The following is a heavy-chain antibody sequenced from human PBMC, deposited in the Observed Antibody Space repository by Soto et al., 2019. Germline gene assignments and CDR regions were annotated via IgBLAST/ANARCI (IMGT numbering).Heavy chain of an antibody. Sequence: SETLSLTCTVSGGSISSGDYYWSWIRQPPGKGLEWIGYIYDSGTTYYNPSLKSRVTISVDRSKNQFSLKLSSVTAADTAVYYCARPYRVAAAGTIGMDVWGQGTTVTVSS. J-gene: IGHJ6*02. D-gene: IGHD6-13*01. CDR2: IYDSGTT. V-gene: IGHV4-30-4*01. CDR3: ARPYRVAAAGTIGMDV. CDR1: GGSISSGDYY.